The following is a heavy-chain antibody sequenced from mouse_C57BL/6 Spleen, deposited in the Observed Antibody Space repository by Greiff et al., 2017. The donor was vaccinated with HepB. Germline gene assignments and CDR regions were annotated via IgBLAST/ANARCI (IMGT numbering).Heavy chain of an antibody. V-gene: IGHV14-4*01. Sequence: VQLKESGAELVRPGASVKLSCTASGFNIKDDYMHWVKQRPEQGLEWIGWIDPENGDTEYASKFQGKATITADTSSNTAYLQLSSLTSEDTAVYYCTTFITTVVSWYFDVWGTGTTVTVSS. CDR3: TTFITTVVSWYFDV. D-gene: IGHD1-1*01. J-gene: IGHJ1*03. CDR2: IDPENGDT. CDR1: GFNIKDDY.